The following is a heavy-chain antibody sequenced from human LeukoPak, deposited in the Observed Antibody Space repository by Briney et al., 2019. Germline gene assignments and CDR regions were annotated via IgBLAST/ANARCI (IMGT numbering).Heavy chain of an antibody. D-gene: IGHD2-15*01. CDR1: GGSISSSSYY. J-gene: IGHJ4*02. Sequence: PSETLSLTCTVSGGSISSSSYYWGWIRQPPGKGLEWIGSIYYSGSTYYNPSLKSRVTISVDTSKNQFSLKLSSVTAADTAVYYCARDPISVTIAVSYYLDYWGQGTLVTVSS. V-gene: IGHV4-39*07. CDR2: IYYSGST. CDR3: ARDPISVTIAVSYYLDY.